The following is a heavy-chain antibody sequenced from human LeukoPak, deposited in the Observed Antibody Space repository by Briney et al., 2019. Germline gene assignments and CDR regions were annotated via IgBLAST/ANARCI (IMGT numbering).Heavy chain of an antibody. CDR1: GFTFSSYW. Sequence: PGGSLRLSCAASGFTFSSYWMHWVRQAPGKGLVWVSRINGDGSSTSYADSVKGRFTISRDNAKNTVYLQMNSLRAEDTAIYYCARLTAYYFDYWGQGTLVPVSS. J-gene: IGHJ4*02. CDR2: INGDGSST. D-gene: IGHD7-27*01. V-gene: IGHV3-74*01. CDR3: ARLTAYYFDY.